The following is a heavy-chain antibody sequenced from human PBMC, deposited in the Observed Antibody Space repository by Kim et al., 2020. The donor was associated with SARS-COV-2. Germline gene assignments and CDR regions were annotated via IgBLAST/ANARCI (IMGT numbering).Heavy chain of an antibody. CDR3: ARLGCSGAFDI. D-gene: IGHD3-10*02. CDR1: GFTFSDHY. CDR2: TRNKANSYTT. V-gene: IGHV3-72*01. J-gene: IGHJ3*02. Sequence: GGSLRLSCAASGFTFSDHYMDWVRQAPGKGLEWVGRTRNKANSYTTEYAASVKGRFTISRDDSKNSLYLQMNSLKTEDTAVYYCARLGCSGAFDIWGQGTMVTVSS.